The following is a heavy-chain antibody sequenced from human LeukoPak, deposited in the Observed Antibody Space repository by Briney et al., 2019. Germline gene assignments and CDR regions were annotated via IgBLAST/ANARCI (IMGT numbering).Heavy chain of an antibody. J-gene: IGHJ4*02. D-gene: IGHD3-10*01. Sequence: SETLSLTCTVSGGSISSYYWNWIRQPAGKGLEWIGRIYTSGSTNYNPSLKSRVTMSVDTSKNQFSLKLSSVTAADTAAYYCARGTYGSGSYKYWGQGTLVAVSS. V-gene: IGHV4-4*07. CDR1: GGSISSYY. CDR2: IYTSGST. CDR3: ARGTYGSGSYKY.